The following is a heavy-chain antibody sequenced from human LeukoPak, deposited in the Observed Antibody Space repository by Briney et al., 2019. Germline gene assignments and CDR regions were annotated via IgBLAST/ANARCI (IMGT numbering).Heavy chain of an antibody. CDR2: INWNGGST. Sequence: GSLRLSCAASGFTFDDYGMSWVRQAPGKGLEWVSGINWNGGSTGYADSVKGRFTISRDNAKNSLYLQMNSLRAEDTALYYCARSPEYQLLPDYWGQGTLVTVSS. J-gene: IGHJ4*02. CDR1: GFTFDDYG. V-gene: IGHV3-20*04. D-gene: IGHD2-2*01. CDR3: ARSPEYQLLPDY.